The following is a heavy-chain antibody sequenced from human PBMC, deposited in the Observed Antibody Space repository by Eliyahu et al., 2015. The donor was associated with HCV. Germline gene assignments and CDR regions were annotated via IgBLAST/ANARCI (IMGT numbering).Heavy chain of an antibody. CDR3: ASGGGGIAVAGTGGWFDP. J-gene: IGHJ5*02. CDR1: GGSITTYC. V-gene: IGHV4-59*01. Sequence: QVQLQESXPGLVKPSETLSLTCXVSGGSITTYCWRWXRQPPXKGLEGXXYIPYTGGTKYNPSLKSRVTIXVDTSKNQXSLNLTSVTAADTAVYYCASGGGGIAVAGTGGWFDPWGQGTLVTVSS. CDR2: IPYTGGT. D-gene: IGHD6-19*01.